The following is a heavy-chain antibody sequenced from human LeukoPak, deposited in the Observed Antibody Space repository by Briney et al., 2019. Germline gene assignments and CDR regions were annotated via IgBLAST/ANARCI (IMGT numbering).Heavy chain of an antibody. Sequence: GGSLRLSCAASRFTFSSYSMNWVRQAPGKGLEWVSSISSSSSYIYYADSVKGRFTISRDNAKNSLYLQMNSLRAEDTAVYYCARGLPYSSSPNWFDPWGQGPLVTVSS. CDR2: ISSSSSYI. CDR1: RFTFSSYS. V-gene: IGHV3-21*01. J-gene: IGHJ5*02. CDR3: ARGLPYSSSPNWFDP. D-gene: IGHD6-13*01.